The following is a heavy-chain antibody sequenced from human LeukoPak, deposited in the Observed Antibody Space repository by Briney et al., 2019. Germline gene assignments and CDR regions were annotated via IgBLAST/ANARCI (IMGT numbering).Heavy chain of an antibody. D-gene: IGHD2-2*01. V-gene: IGHV1-8*03. Sequence: ASVKVSCKASGYTFTSYDINWVRQATGQGLEWMGWMNPNSGNTGYAQKFQGRVTITRNTSISTAYMELSRLRSDDTAVYYCARGAYCSSTSCYDVYYYGMDVWGQGTTVTVSS. CDR1: GYTFTSYD. CDR3: ARGAYCSSTSCYDVYYYGMDV. J-gene: IGHJ6*02. CDR2: MNPNSGNT.